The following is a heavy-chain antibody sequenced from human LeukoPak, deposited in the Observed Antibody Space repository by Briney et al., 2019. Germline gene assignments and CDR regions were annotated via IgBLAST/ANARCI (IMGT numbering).Heavy chain of an antibody. CDR1: GYTFTGYY. D-gene: IGHD3-22*01. Sequence: GASGKVSCKASGYTFTGYYMHWVRQAPGQGLEWMGWINPNSGGTNYAQKFQGRVTMTRDTSISTAYMELSRLRSDNTAVYYCARVEIWYYYDSSGYPFDYWGQGTLVTVSS. CDR3: ARVEIWYYYDSSGYPFDY. J-gene: IGHJ4*02. V-gene: IGHV1-2*02. CDR2: INPNSGGT.